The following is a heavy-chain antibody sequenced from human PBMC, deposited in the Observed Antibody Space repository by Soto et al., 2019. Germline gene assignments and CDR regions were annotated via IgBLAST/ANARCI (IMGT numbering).Heavy chain of an antibody. CDR2: ISYDGSHK. Sequence: QVQLVESGGGVVQPGTSLRLSCAASGFTFSNSGMHWVRQAPGKGLEWVAVISYDGSHKYYADSVEGRFTISRDNSKKAHFLQMNSLRTEDTAVYYCAKLIRRGSWLFDYWGQGALVTVSS. CDR3: AKLIRRGSWLFDY. D-gene: IGHD6-13*01. V-gene: IGHV3-30*18. J-gene: IGHJ4*02. CDR1: GFTFSNSG.